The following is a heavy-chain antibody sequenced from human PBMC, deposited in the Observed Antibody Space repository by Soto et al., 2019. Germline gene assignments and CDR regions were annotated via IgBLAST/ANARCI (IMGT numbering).Heavy chain of an antibody. CDR2: AYWDDDN. J-gene: IGHJ4*02. CDR1: GFSLTTRPVG. D-gene: IGHD1-26*01. Sequence: SGPTLVNPTQTLTLTCTFSGFSLTTRPVGVGWIRQSPGKALEWLAFAYWDDDNRYSPSLRSRLTVTKDTSKNQVGLTMTNMDPVDTATSYCAHRRHSGDWKGGYFDYLGQGTLVIFAS. CDR3: AHRRHSGDWKGGYFDY. V-gene: IGHV2-5*02.